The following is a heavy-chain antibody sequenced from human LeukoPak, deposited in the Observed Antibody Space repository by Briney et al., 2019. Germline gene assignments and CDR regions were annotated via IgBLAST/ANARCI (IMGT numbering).Heavy chain of an antibody. V-gene: IGHV3-43D*03. CDR2: ISWDGGST. D-gene: IGHD6-19*01. J-gene: IGHJ3*02. CDR1: GFTFDDYA. CDR3: AKDPPLIAVVHDAFDI. Sequence: GGSLRLSCAASGFTFDDYAMHWVRQAPGKGLEWVSLISWDGGSTYYADSVKGRCTISSDNSKNTLYLQMNSLRAEDTAVYYCAKDPPLIAVVHDAFDIWGQGTMVTVSS.